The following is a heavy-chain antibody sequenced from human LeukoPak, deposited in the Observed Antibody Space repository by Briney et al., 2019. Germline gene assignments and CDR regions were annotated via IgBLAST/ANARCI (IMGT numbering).Heavy chain of an antibody. CDR2: INPSGGST. V-gene: IGHV1-46*01. CDR1: GYTFTSFY. J-gene: IGHJ4*02. Sequence: ASVKVSCKASGYTFTSFYMHWVRQAPGQGLEWMGIINPSGGSTSYAQKFQGRVTMTRDTSTSTVYMELSSLRSEDTAVYYCARDGRHGDYDYWGQGTLVTVSS. CDR3: ARDGRHGDYDY. D-gene: IGHD4-17*01.